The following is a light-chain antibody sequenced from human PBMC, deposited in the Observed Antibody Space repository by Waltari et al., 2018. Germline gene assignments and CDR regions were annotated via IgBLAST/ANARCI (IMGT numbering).Light chain of an antibody. V-gene: IGLV2-14*03. J-gene: IGLJ2*01. CDR2: DVD. CDR1: SSDVGAYHY. Sequence: QSTLTQPASAPGSPGQSIPISCPGSSSDVGAYHYVSWYKQYPNKAPKLMIYDVDNRPSGISNRFSGSKSGNTASLTISGLQAEDESVFYCSSYTNRSTVIFGGGTKLTVL. CDR3: SSYTNRSTVI.